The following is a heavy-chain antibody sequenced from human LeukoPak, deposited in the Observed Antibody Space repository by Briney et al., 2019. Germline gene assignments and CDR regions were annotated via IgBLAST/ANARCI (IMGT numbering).Heavy chain of an antibody. D-gene: IGHD1-1*01. J-gene: IGHJ4*02. CDR1: GFTFSDYD. Sequence: GGSLRLSCAASGFTFSDYDMHWDRQATGKGLEWVSAIGTAGDTYYTGSVKGRSTISGENAKNSLYLQMNSLRAGDTAVYYCARVAKERVGGVYYFDYWGQGTLVTVSS. V-gene: IGHV3-13*01. CDR2: IGTAGDT. CDR3: ARVAKERVGGVYYFDY.